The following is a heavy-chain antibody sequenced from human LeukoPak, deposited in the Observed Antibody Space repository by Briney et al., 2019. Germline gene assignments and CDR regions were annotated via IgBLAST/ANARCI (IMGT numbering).Heavy chain of an antibody. CDR1: GFTLTAYL. D-gene: IGHD4/OR15-4a*01. J-gene: IGHJ4*02. V-gene: IGHV3-30*04. CDR3: VREGEHDYDHSASFDY. Sequence: GGSLRLSCAASGFTLTAYLIHWVGQARGKGLEYVAVMSFEGYLYCADSLKDRFTVSRDNSKNMVYLHMNNLRAEDTALYYCVREGEHDYDHSASFDYWGQGTLVTVSS. CDR2: MSFEGYL.